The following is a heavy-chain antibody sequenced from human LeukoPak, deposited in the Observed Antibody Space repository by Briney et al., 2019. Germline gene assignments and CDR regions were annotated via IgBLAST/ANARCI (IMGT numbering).Heavy chain of an antibody. Sequence: SETLSLTCAVFGYSISSGYYWGWIRQPPGKGLEWIGSIYHSGTTYYNPSLKSRVTISVDTSKNQFSLKLNSVTAADTAVYYCAREIFGSGSYPDFWGQGTLVTVSS. J-gene: IGHJ4*02. D-gene: IGHD3-10*01. CDR2: IYHSGTT. CDR3: AREIFGSGSYPDF. V-gene: IGHV4-38-2*02. CDR1: GYSISSGYY.